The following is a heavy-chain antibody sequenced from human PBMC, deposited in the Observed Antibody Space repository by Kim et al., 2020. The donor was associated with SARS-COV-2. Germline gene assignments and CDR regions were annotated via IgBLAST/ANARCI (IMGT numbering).Heavy chain of an antibody. CDR3: AKGGGYCSSTSCYRVYDY. CDR2: ISYDGSNK. V-gene: IGHV3-30*18. Sequence: GGSLRLSCAASGFTFSSYGMHWVRQAPGKGLEWVAVISYDGSNKYYADSVKGRFTISRDNSKNTLYLQMNSLRAEDTAVYYCAKGGGYCSSTSCYRVYDYWGQGTLVTVSS. J-gene: IGHJ4*02. CDR1: GFTFSSYG. D-gene: IGHD2-2*02.